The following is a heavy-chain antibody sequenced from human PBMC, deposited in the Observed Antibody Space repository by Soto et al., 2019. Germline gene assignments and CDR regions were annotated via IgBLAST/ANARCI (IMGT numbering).Heavy chain of an antibody. D-gene: IGHD6-25*01. CDR2: INHSGST. Sequence: SETLSLTCAVYGGSFSGYYWSWIRQPPGKGLEWIGEINHSGSTNYNPSLKSRVTISVDTSKNQFSLKLSSVTAADTAVYYCACPSSAAVAVGPGYYYYGMDVWGQGTTVTVSS. CDR1: GGSFSGYY. CDR3: ACPSSAAVAVGPGYYYYGMDV. J-gene: IGHJ6*02. V-gene: IGHV4-34*01.